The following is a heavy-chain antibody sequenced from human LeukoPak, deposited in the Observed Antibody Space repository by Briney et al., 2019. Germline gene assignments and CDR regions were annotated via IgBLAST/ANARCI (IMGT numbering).Heavy chain of an antibody. D-gene: IGHD6-13*01. CDR2: IDPSDAYT. J-gene: IGHJ5*02. V-gene: IGHV5-10-1*01. Sequence: TGESLRISCKGSGYSFTSYWISWVRQMPGKGLEWMGRIDPSDAYTNYSPSFQGHVTISADKSISTAYLQWSSLKASDTAMYYCARHESKSIAAATPWGQGTLVTVSS. CDR1: GYSFTSYW. CDR3: ARHESKSIAAATP.